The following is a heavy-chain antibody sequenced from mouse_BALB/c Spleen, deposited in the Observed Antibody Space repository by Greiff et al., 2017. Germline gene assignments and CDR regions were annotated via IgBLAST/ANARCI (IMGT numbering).Heavy chain of an antibody. CDR3: NAWGGNYFPFDY. CDR1: GFNIKDYY. Sequence: VQLQQSGAELVRSGASVKLSCTASGFNIKDYYMHWVKQRPEQGLEWIGWIYPENGDTEYAPKFQGKATMTADTSSNTAYLQLSSLTSEDTAVYYCNAWGGNYFPFDYWGQGTTRTVSS. CDR2: IYPENGDT. D-gene: IGHD2-1*01. V-gene: IGHV14-4*02. J-gene: IGHJ2*01.